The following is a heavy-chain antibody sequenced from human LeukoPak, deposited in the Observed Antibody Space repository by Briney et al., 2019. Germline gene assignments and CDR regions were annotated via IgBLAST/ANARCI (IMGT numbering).Heavy chain of an antibody. D-gene: IGHD3-16*01. CDR1: GGSISSRSYY. Sequence: PSETLSPTCPVSGGSISSRSYYWGWIRHPPGKGLEWIGRIYYSGSTYYNPSLKSRVPISVDTSKNQFSLKLSSVTAADTAVYYCELGGKAAFDYWGQGTLVTVSS. J-gene: IGHJ4*02. CDR3: ELGGKAAFDY. V-gene: IGHV4-39*01. CDR2: IYYSGST.